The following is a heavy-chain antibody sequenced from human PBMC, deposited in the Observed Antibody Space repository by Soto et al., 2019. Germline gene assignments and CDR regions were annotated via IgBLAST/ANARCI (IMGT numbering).Heavy chain of an antibody. CDR1: GGSFSCYY. J-gene: IGHJ6*01. D-gene: IGHD3-10*01. V-gene: IGHV4-34*01. CDR3: AGAPLGDSGXNYKAHNVLYQIYGVGV. CDR2: INDSGTT. Sequence: PSETLSLTCAVYGGSFSCYYWNWIRQPPGKGLEWIGEINDSGTTNYSPSLRSRVTISVDTSKSQISLRLSSVTAADTAVYYCAGAPLGDSGXNYKAHNVLYQIYGVGVWGQGTTVTVSS.